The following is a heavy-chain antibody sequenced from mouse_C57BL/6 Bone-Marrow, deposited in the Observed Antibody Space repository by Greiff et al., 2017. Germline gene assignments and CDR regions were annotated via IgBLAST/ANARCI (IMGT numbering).Heavy chain of an antibody. CDR2: IYPGDGDT. CDR1: GYAFSSYW. CDR3: ARSRAQALMDY. Sequence: QVQLKQSGAELVKPGASVKISCKASGYAFSSYWMNWVKQRPGKGLEWIGQIYPGDGDTNYNGKFKGKATLTADKSSSTAYMQLSSLTSEDSAVYFCARSRAQALMDYWGQGTSVTVSS. V-gene: IGHV1-80*01. J-gene: IGHJ4*01. D-gene: IGHD3-2*02.